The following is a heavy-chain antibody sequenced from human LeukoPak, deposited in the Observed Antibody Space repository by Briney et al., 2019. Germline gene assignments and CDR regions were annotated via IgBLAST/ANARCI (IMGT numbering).Heavy chain of an antibody. J-gene: IGHJ4*02. CDR2: IIPIFGTA. CDR1: GGTFSSYA. CDR3: ARDQGKIELDLRCCSGGSCYSPTHFDY. D-gene: IGHD2-15*01. V-gene: IGHV1-69*13. Sequence: SVKVSCKASGGTFSSYAISWVRQAPGQGLEWMGGIIPIFGTANYAQKFQGRVTITADESTSTAYMELSSLRSEDTAVYYCARDQGKIELDLRCCSGGSCYSPTHFDYWGQGTLVTVSS.